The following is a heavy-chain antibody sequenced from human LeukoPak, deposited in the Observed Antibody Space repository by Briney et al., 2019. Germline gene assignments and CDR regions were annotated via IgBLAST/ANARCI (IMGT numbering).Heavy chain of an antibody. J-gene: IGHJ4*02. V-gene: IGHV4-59*12. CDR3: AGQPGYYASY. CDR1: GGSISPYF. CDR2: ISYSGST. Sequence: PSETLSLTCTVSGGSISPYFWSWIRQPPGKGLEWIGFISYSGSTNYNSSLNSRVIIAVDTSKNQFFLKLSSVTAADTAVYYCAGQPGYYASYWGQGTLVIDSS. D-gene: IGHD3-10*01.